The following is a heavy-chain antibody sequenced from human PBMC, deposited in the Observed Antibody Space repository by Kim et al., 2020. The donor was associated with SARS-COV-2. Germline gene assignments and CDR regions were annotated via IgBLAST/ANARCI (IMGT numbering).Heavy chain of an antibody. CDR1: GFIFSSYA. J-gene: IGHJ4*02. D-gene: IGHD1-26*01. V-gene: IGHV3-23*01. CDR2: INSSGGSK. Sequence: GGSLRLSCTASGFIFSSYAMTWVRQAPGKGLEWVSDINSSGGSKYYADSVKGRFTISRDNSKNTLYLHMNSLRGEDAALYYCAKKYSGSFYSPFDFWGQGTLVSVSS. CDR3: AKKYSGSFYSPFDF.